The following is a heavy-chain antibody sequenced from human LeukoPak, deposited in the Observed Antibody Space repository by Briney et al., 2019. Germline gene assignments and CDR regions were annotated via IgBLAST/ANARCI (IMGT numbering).Heavy chain of an antibody. CDR3: ATDQMYYYGSRSYSPFNH. Sequence: GGSLRLSCAASGFSFSTYGMQWVRQAPGKGLEWVALIWYDGNNKYYAYSVKGRFTISRDNSKNTRYLQMNSLRAEDTAVYYCATDQMYYYGSRSYSPFNHWGQGTLVTVSS. CDR1: GFSFSTYG. CDR2: IWYDGNNK. D-gene: IGHD3-10*01. J-gene: IGHJ4*02. V-gene: IGHV3-33*01.